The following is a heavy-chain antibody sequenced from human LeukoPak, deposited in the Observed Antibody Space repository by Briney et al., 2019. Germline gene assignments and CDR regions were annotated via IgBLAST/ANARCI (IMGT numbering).Heavy chain of an antibody. D-gene: IGHD5-12*01. CDR3: AKVRKATENDY. CDR1: GFTFSSYS. Sequence: GGSLRLFCAASGFTFSSYSMNWVRQAPGKGLEWVSSISSSSSYIYYADSVKGRFTISRDNSKNTLYLQMNSLRAEDTAVYYCAKVRKATENDYSGQGTLVTVSS. CDR2: ISSSSSYI. J-gene: IGHJ4*02. V-gene: IGHV3-21*04.